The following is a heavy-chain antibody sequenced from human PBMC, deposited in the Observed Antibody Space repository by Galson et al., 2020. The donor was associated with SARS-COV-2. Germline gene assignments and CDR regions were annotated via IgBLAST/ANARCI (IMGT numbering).Heavy chain of an antibody. CDR1: GGSFSGYY. J-gene: IGHJ4*02. CDR3: ARDHYYGSGGGFDY. D-gene: IGHD3-10*01. CDR2: INHSGST. V-gene: IGHV4-34*01. Sequence: ETSETLSLTCAVYGGSFSGYYWSWIRQPPGKGLEWIGEINHSGSTNYNPSLKSRVTISVDTSKNQFSLKLSSVTAADTAVYYCARDHYYGSGGGFDYWGQGTLVTVSS.